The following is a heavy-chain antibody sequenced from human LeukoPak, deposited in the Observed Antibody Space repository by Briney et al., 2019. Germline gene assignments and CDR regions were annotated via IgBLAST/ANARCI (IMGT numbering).Heavy chain of an antibody. CDR1: GFTFSSYS. CDR2: ISSSSSYI. J-gene: IGHJ5*02. D-gene: IGHD3-22*01. CDR3: ARDPLITYYYVSSGNHADWFDP. Sequence: GGSLRLSCAASGFTFSSYSMNWVRQAPGKGLEWVSSISSSSSYIYYADSVKGRFTISRDNAKNSLYLQMNSLRAEDTAVYYCARDPLITYYYVSSGNHADWFDPWGQGTLVTVSS. V-gene: IGHV3-21*01.